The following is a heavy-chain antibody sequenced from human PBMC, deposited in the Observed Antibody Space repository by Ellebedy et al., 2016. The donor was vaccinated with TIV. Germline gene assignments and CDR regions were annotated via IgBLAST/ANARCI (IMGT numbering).Heavy chain of an antibody. CDR1: GFTFSDYY. CDR3: ARDGVVVTATNYHGMDV. CDR2: ISSSGTTI. D-gene: IGHD2-21*02. V-gene: IGHV3-11*01. Sequence: GESLKIPCAASGFTFSDYYMSWIRQAPGKGLEWVSYISSSGTTIYNADSVKGRFTISRDNAKNSLYLQMNSLRAEDTDVYYCARDGVVVTATNYHGMDVWGQGTTVTVSS. J-gene: IGHJ6*02.